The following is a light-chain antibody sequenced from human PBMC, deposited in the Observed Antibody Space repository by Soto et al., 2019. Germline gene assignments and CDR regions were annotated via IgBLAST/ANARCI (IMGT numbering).Light chain of an antibody. J-gene: IGKJ3*01. V-gene: IGKV3-15*01. Sequence: EIVMTQSPATLSVSPGERATLSCRASQSVSGNLAWYQQKPGQAPRLLIYAASTRATGIPARFSGSGSGTEFTLTIHSLQSEDFAVYYCQQYNNWPPIPFGPGTKVDIK. CDR3: QQYNNWPPIP. CDR2: AAS. CDR1: QSVSGN.